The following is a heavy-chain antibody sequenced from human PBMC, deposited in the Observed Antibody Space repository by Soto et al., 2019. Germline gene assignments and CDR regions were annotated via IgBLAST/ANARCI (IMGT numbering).Heavy chain of an antibody. CDR2: INAGNGNT. V-gene: IGHV1-3*01. D-gene: IGHD2-2*01. Sequence: ASVKVSCKASGYTFTSYAMHWVRQAPGQRLEWMGWINAGNGNTKYSQKFQGRVNITRDTSASTAYMELSSLRSEDTAMYYCARSVVIPTAPDYWGQGTLVTVSS. J-gene: IGHJ4*02. CDR3: ARSVVIPTAPDY. CDR1: GYTFTSYA.